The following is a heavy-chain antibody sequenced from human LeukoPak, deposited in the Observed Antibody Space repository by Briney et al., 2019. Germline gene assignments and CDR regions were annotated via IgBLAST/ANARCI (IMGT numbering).Heavy chain of an antibody. CDR2: MNPNSGNT. V-gene: IGHV1-8*03. J-gene: IGHJ5*02. Sequence: ASVKVSCKASGYTFTGYYMHWVRQAPGQGLEWMGWMNPNSGNTGYAQKFQGRVTITRNTSISTAYMELSSLRSEDTAVYYCARDYYDSSGGNWFDPWGQGTLVTVSS. CDR3: ARDYYDSSGGNWFDP. CDR1: GYTFTGYY. D-gene: IGHD3-22*01.